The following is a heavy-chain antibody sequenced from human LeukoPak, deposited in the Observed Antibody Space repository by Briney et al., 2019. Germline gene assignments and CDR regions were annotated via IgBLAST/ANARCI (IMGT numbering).Heavy chain of an antibody. CDR3: ARGHLRTGTREFDS. V-gene: IGHV4-39*07. J-gene: IGHJ4*02. CDR2: IDHTGDT. Sequence: PSETLSLTCTVSGGSISSTGYYWDWIRQPPGKGLEWIGEIDHTGDTNYNASLKSRVSLSVDTSKNQFSLKMNFVTAADTALYHCARGHLRTGTREFDSWGQGTLVTVSS. D-gene: IGHD1-7*01. CDR1: GGSISSTGYY.